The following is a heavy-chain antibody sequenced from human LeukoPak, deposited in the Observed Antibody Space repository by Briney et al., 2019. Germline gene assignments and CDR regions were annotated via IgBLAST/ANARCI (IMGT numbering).Heavy chain of an antibody. CDR3: TKDSRAVAGTGAFGAFDI. J-gene: IGHJ3*02. Sequence: PGGSLRLSCAASGFTFSSYAMSWVRQAPGKVLEWVSAISGSGGSTYYADSVKGRFTISRDNSKNTLYLQMNSLRAEDTAVYYCTKDSRAVAGTGAFGAFDIWGQGTMVTVSS. CDR1: GFTFSSYA. CDR2: ISGSGGST. D-gene: IGHD6-19*01. V-gene: IGHV3-23*01.